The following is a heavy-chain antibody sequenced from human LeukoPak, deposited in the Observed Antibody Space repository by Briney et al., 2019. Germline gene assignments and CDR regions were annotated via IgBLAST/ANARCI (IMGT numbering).Heavy chain of an antibody. CDR2: IYPGDSDT. CDR3: ARRVSVTTVTRRTEHNWFDP. D-gene: IGHD4-17*01. V-gene: IGHV5-51*01. Sequence: GESLKISCKGSGYSFTSYWIGWMRQMPGKGLEWMGIIYPGDSDTRYSPSFQGQVTISADKSISTAYLQWSSLKASDTAMYYCARRVSVTTVTRRTEHNWFDPWGQGTLVTVSS. CDR1: GYSFTSYW. J-gene: IGHJ5*02.